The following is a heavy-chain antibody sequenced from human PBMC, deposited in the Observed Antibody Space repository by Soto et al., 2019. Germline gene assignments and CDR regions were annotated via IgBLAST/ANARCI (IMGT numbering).Heavy chain of an antibody. V-gene: IGHV1-69*13. Sequence: SVKVSCKASGGTFSSYAISWVRQAPGQGLEWMGGIIPIFGTANYAQKFQGRVTITADESTSTAYMELSSLRSEDTAVYYCARDLSLSGWFDPWGQGTLVTVSS. CDR3: ARDLSLSGWFDP. CDR2: IIPIFGTA. CDR1: GGTFSSYA. J-gene: IGHJ5*02.